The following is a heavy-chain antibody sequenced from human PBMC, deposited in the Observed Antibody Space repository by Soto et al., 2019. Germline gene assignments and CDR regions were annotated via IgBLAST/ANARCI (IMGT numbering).Heavy chain of an antibody. CDR3: AARYCSGGSSPFESTGFDT. CDR1: GYTLTELS. V-gene: IGHV1-24*01. D-gene: IGHD2-15*01. J-gene: IGHJ5*02. Sequence: GASVKVSCKVSGYTLTELSMHWVRQAPGKGLEWMGGFDPEDGETIYAQKFQGRVTMTEATSTETAYMELSSLRSEDTAVYYCAARYCSGGSSPFESTGFDTLGQEDLVTVSS. CDR2: FDPEDGET.